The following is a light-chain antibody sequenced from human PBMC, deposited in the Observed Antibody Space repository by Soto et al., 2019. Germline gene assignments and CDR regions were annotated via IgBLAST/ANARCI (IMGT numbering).Light chain of an antibody. V-gene: IGLV1-44*01. CDR3: SAWDVSLNGRV. J-gene: IGLJ3*02. Sequence: QSVLTQPPSASGTPGQRVTISCSGSDSNIGSRPVNWYQQLPGTAPKLLIQANNQRPSGVPDRFSGSKSGTSASLAISGLQSGDEADYYCSAWDVSLNGRVFGGGTKLTVL. CDR2: ANN. CDR1: DSNIGSRP.